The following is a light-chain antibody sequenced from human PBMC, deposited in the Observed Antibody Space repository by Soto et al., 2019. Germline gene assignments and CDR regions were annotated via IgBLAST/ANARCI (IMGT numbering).Light chain of an antibody. Sequence: QSALTQPASVSGSPGQSITISCTATSSDVAFYNYVCWYQQQPGKDPNLLIYGVNSRPSGISNRFSGSKSGNTASLTISGLQVEDEAEYFCGSFTTSRIWVFGGGTKLTVL. CDR2: GVN. V-gene: IGLV2-14*01. J-gene: IGLJ3*02. CDR3: GSFTTSRIWV. CDR1: SSDVAFYNY.